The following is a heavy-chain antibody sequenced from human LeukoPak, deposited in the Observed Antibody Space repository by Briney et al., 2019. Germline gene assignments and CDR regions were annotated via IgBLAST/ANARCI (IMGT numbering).Heavy chain of an antibody. V-gene: IGHV4-4*02. J-gene: IGHJ4*02. CDR3: ARGGGSPNY. D-gene: IGHD2-15*01. CDR2: IFHNGNT. Sequence: GSLRLSCAASGFIFSSYDFNWVRQSPGKGLEWIGEIFHNGNTNYNPSLKSRVTMSIDRSKNHFSLNLTSVTAADAAVYYCARGGGSPNYWGQGTLVTVSS. CDR1: GFIFSSYD.